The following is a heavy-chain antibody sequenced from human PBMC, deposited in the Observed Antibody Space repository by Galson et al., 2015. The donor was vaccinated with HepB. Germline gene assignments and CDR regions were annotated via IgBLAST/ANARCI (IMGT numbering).Heavy chain of an antibody. CDR3: ARVRGGLRYVDIHFQH. D-gene: IGHD5-12*01. CDR2: ISSSSSYT. J-gene: IGHJ1*01. V-gene: IGHV3-11*03. Sequence: SLRLSCAASGFTFSDYYMSWIRQAPGKGLEWVSYISSSSSYTNYADSVKGRFTISRDNAKNSLYLQMNSLRAEDTAVYYCARVRGGLRYVDIHFQHWGQGTLVTVSS. CDR1: GFTFSDYY.